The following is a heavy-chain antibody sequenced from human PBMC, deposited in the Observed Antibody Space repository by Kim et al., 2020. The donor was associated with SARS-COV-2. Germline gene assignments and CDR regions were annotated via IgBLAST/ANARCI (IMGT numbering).Heavy chain of an antibody. D-gene: IGHD5-12*01. J-gene: IGHJ3*02. CDR2: IYYSGST. V-gene: IGHV4-39*01. Sequence: SETLSLTCTVSGGSISSCSYYWGWIRQPPGKGLEWIGSIYYSGSTYYNPSLKSRVTISVDTSKNQFSLKLSSVTAADTAVYYCPRHSRRWLQLTPDAFDIWGQETMVTLSS. CDR3: PRHSRRWLQLTPDAFDI. CDR1: GGSISSCSYY.